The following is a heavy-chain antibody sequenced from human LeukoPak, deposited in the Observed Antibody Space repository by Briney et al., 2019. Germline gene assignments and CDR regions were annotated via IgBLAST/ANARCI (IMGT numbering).Heavy chain of an antibody. Sequence: ASVKVSCKASGYTFIGYYMHWVRQAPGHGLEWMGWLNPNSGVTKYAQKFQGRVTMTRDTSISTAYMELSSLRSDDTAVYYCAREDNWNYDYWGQGTLVTVSS. CDR3: AREDNWNYDY. CDR1: GYTFIGYY. CDR2: LNPNSGVT. V-gene: IGHV1-2*02. D-gene: IGHD1-7*01. J-gene: IGHJ4*02.